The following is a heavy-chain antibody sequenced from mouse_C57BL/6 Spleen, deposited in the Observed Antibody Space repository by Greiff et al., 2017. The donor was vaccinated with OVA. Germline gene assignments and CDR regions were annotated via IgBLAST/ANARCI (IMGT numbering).Heavy chain of an antibody. CDR3: ARGDYYGSSYAMDY. D-gene: IGHD1-1*01. V-gene: IGHV3-6*01. J-gene: IGHJ4*01. CDR2: ISYDGSN. Sequence: DVQLQESGPGLVKPSQSLSLTCSVTGYSITSGYYWNWIRQFPGNKLEWMGYISYDGSNNYNPSLKNRISITRDTSKNQFFLKLNSVTTEDTATYYGARGDYYGSSYAMDYWGQGTSVTVSS. CDR1: GYSITSGYY.